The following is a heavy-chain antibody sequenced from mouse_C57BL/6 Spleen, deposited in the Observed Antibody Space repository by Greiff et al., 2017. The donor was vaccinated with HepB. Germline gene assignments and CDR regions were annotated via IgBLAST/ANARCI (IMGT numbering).Heavy chain of an antibody. Sequence: EVKLVESGGGLVKPGGSLKLSCAASGFTFSSYAMSWVRQTPEKRLEWVATISDGGSYTYYPDNVKGRFTISRDNAKTNLYLQMSHLKSEDTAMYYCARGGGNYPYAMDYWGQGTSVTVSS. CDR1: GFTFSSYA. CDR2: ISDGGSYT. V-gene: IGHV5-4*03. J-gene: IGHJ4*01. D-gene: IGHD2-1*01. CDR3: ARGGGNYPYAMDY.